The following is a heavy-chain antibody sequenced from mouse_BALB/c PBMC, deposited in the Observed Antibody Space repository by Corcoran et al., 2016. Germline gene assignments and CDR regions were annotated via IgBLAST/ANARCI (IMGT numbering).Heavy chain of an antibody. CDR3: AWLLPFAY. CDR1: GYTFTDYY. CDR2: IYPGSGNT. V-gene: IGHV1-84*02. J-gene: IGHJ3*01. D-gene: IGHD2-3*01. Sequence: QIQLQQSGPELVKPGASVKISCKASGYTFTDYYINWVKQKPGKGLEWIGWIYPGSGNTKYNEKFKGKATLTVDTSSSTAYMQLSSLTSEDTAVYFCAWLLPFAYWGQGTLVTVSA.